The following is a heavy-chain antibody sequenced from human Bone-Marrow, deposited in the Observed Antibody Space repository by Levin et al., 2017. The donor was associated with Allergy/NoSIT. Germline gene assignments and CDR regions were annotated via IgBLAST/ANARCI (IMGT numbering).Heavy chain of an antibody. CDR1: GFTFSSYW. CDR2: IKQDGSEK. J-gene: IGHJ4*02. D-gene: IGHD6-19*01. Sequence: GESLKISCAASGFTFSSYWMSWVRQAPGKGLEWVANIKQDGSEKYYVDSVKGRFTISRDNAKNSLYLQMNSLRAEDTAVYYCARDRKPYSSGWYYFDYWGQGTLVTVSS. CDR3: ARDRKPYSSGWYYFDY. V-gene: IGHV3-7*01.